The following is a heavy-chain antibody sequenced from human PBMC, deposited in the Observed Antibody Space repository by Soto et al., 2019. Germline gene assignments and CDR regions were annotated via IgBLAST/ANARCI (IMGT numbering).Heavy chain of an antibody. CDR3: ATDRGGFHYYGMDV. J-gene: IGHJ6*02. CDR1: GFTFDDYA. CDR2: ISWNSGSI. V-gene: IGHV3-9*01. Sequence: EVQLVESGGGLVQPGRSLRLSCAASGFTFDDYAMHWVRQAPGKGLEWVSGISWNSGSIGYADSVKGRFTISRDNAKNALYLQMNSLRAEDTALYYCATDRGGFHYYGMDVWGQGTTVTVSS. D-gene: IGHD1-26*01.